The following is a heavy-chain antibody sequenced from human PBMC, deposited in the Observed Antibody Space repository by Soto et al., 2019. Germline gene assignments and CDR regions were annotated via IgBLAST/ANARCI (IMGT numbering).Heavy chain of an antibody. V-gene: IGHV1-18*04. CDR3: ARVDYYDSSGYYGY. D-gene: IGHD3-22*01. Sequence: QVQLVQSGAEVKKPGASVKVSCKASGYTFTIYGISWVRQAPGQGLEWMGWISGYNGNTDYAQNLQDRVTLTTDASTSSVYMEPRSLRSDATAVYYCARVDYYDSSGYYGYWGQGTLITVSS. J-gene: IGHJ4*02. CDR2: ISGYNGNT. CDR1: GYTFTIYG.